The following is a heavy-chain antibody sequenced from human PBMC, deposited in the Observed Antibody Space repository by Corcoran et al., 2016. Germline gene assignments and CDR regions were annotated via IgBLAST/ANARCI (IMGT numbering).Heavy chain of an antibody. Sequence: QVQLVESGGGVVQPGGSLRLACAASGFTLSRHGMHWVRQAPGKSLEWVAIIWYDGSKTDYADSVKGRFTISSDTSKNTLYLQTTNLRAEDTAVYYCARNMGIPGRFDYWGQGTLVTVSS. CDR2: IWYDGSKT. CDR3: ARNMGIPGRFDY. J-gene: IGHJ4*02. D-gene: IGHD1-26*01. V-gene: IGHV3-33*03. CDR1: GFTLSRHG.